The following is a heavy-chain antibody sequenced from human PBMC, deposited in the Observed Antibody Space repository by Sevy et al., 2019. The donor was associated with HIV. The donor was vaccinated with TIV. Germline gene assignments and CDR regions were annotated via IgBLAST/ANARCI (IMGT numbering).Heavy chain of an antibody. CDR2: ISSSSSTI. Sequence: GGSLRLSCAASGFTFSSYSMNCVRQAPGKGLEWVSYISSSSSTIYYADSVKGRFTISRDNAKNSLYLQMNSLRDEDTAVYYCASSPGAAGTSFWYFDLWGRGTLVTVSS. J-gene: IGHJ2*01. CDR1: GFTFSSYS. V-gene: IGHV3-48*02. D-gene: IGHD6-13*01. CDR3: ASSPGAAGTSFWYFDL.